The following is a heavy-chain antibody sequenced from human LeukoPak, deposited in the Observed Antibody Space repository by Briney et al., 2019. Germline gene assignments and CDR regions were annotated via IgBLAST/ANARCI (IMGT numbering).Heavy chain of an antibody. Sequence: ISGSGVSTYYADSVKGRFTISRDNSKNTLYLQMNSLRAEDTAVYYCAKAYSGWPLYFDYWGQGTLVTVSS. D-gene: IGHD6-19*01. CDR2: ISGSGVST. CDR3: AKAYSGWPLYFDY. V-gene: IGHV3-23*01. J-gene: IGHJ4*02.